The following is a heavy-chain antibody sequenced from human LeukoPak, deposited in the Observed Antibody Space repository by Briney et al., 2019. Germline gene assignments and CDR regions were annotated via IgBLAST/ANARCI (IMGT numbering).Heavy chain of an antibody. D-gene: IGHD2-2*01. CDR2: IFYSGST. V-gene: IGHV4-39*01. Sequence: SETLSLTCTVSGGSISSGSYYWGWIRQPPGMGPEWIGSIFYSGSTHYNPSLKSRVTISVDTPKNQFSLKLTSVTAADTAVYYCARHLGCRSPSCPDDGLDIWGQGTMVTVSS. CDR3: ARHLGCRSPSCPDDGLDI. CDR1: GGSISSGSYY. J-gene: IGHJ3*02.